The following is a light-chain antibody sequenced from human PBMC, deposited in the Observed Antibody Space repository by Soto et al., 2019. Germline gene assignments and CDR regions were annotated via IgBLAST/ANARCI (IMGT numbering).Light chain of an antibody. CDR2: AAS. J-gene: IGKJ5*01. CDR3: QQSYSSTIT. CDR1: QSIRSY. Sequence: DIQMTQSPSSLSSSVGDRVTITFRESQSIRSYLNWYQQKXGKAPKXXIYAASSLQSGVPSRFSGSGSGTDFTLTISSLQAEDFATYYCQQSYSSTITFGQGTRLEIK. V-gene: IGKV1-39*01.